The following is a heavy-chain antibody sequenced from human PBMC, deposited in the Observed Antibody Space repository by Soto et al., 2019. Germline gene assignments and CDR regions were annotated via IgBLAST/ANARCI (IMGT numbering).Heavy chain of an antibody. D-gene: IGHD3-3*01. J-gene: IGHJ2*01. V-gene: IGHV1-18*04. CDR1: GDAFTNHC. CDR3: ARVDVLRFLEWLI. Sequence: SVMVPWKPSGDAFTNHCINWVRQAPGQGRDRRGWISDYNGNTNYAQNLQGRVTMTTDTYTSTAYMELRSLRSADTAVYYCARVDVLRFLEWLIWGR. CDR2: ISDYNGNT.